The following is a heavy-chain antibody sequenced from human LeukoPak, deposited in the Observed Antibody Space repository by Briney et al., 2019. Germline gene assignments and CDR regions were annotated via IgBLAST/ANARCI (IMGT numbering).Heavy chain of an antibody. Sequence: GGSLRLSCVASRFTFSSYSMNWVRQAPGKGLEWVSSISSSSSYIYYADSVKGRFTISRDNAKNSLYLQMNSLRAEDTAVYYCARDTLGEGEDANYAVYYFDYWGQGSVVTVSS. D-gene: IGHD4/OR15-4a*01. V-gene: IGHV3-21*01. CDR2: ISSSSSYI. J-gene: IGHJ4*02. CDR1: RFTFSSYS. CDR3: ARDTLGEGEDANYAVYYFDY.